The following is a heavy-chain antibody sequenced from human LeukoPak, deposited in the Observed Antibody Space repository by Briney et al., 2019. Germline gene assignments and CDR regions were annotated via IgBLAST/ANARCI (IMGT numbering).Heavy chain of an antibody. J-gene: IGHJ4*02. CDR2: IYYSGST. CDR1: GSSISAYY. Sequence: SETLSLTCTVSGSSISAYYWTWIRQSPGEGLEWSGNIYYSGSTNSNPSLKSRVTVSLDTSKNQFSLKVRSVTAVDTAVYYCARGNDYGDSFDYWGQGTLVTVSS. D-gene: IGHD4-17*01. V-gene: IGHV4-59*01. CDR3: ARGNDYGDSFDY.